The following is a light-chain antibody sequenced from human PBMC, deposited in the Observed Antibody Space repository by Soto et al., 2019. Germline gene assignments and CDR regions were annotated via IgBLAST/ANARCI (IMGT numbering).Light chain of an antibody. CDR3: HSRA. J-gene: IGKJ5*01. Sequence: IQVTQSPSSLSASVGDRVTITCRASQTISRWLAWYQQKPGRAPKLLIYDASTLESGVPSRFSGSGSETEFTLTISSLQPDDFATYFCHSRAFGQGTRL. CDR1: QTISRW. V-gene: IGKV1-5*01. CDR2: DAS.